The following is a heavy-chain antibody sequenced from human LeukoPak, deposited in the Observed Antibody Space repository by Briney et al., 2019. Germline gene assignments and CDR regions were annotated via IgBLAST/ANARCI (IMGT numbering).Heavy chain of an antibody. V-gene: IGHV1-8*03. J-gene: IGHJ3*02. CDR1: GYTFTSYD. Sequence: ASVKVSCKASGYTFTSYDINWVRQATGQGLEWMGWMKPNSGNTGYAQKFQGRATITRNTSISTAYMELSSLRSEDTAVYYCARFNRYCSSTSCSDAFDIWGQGTMVTVSS. D-gene: IGHD2-2*01. CDR3: ARFNRYCSSTSCSDAFDI. CDR2: MKPNSGNT.